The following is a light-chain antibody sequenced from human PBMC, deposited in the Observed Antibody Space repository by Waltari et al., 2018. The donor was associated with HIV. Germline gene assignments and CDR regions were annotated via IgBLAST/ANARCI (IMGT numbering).Light chain of an antibody. V-gene: IGKV1-9*01. CDR1: QGIGRY. CDR2: AAS. Sequence: DIHLTQSPSFLSASVGDRVSISCRASQGIGRYLAWYQQKLGKAPKLLIYAASALQSGVPSRFSGSGSGTEFTLTISSLLPEDFATYYCQQLNGYPRTFGQGTKVERK. CDR3: QQLNGYPRT. J-gene: IGKJ1*01.